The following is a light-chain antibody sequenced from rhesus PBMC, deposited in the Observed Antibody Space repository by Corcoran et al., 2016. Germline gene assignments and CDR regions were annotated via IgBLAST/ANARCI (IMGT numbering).Light chain of an antibody. Sequence: EIVMTQSPATLSLSPGERATLSCRASQSVSSSLAWYQQKPGQAPKLLIYGASSRAPGIPDRFSGSGSGTEFTLTISSLEPEDVGVYYCQQDYSWRTFGQGTKVEI. J-gene: IGKJ1*01. CDR3: QQDYSWRT. V-gene: IGKV3-42*01. CDR2: GAS. CDR1: QSVSSS.